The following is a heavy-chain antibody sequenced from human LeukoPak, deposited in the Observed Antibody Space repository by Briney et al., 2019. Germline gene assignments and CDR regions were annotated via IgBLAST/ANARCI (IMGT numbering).Heavy chain of an antibody. CDR3: ASTGSNYYDSSGYYYTPRYLPPDY. V-gene: IGHV1-2*02. CDR1: GYTFTGYY. CDR2: INSNSGGT. D-gene: IGHD3-22*01. J-gene: IGHJ4*02. Sequence: ASVKVSCKASGYTFTGYYMHCVRQAPGQGLVWVGWINSNSGGTNYAQKFQGRVTMTRDTSISTAYMELSRLRSDDTAVYYCASTGSNYYDSSGYYYTPRYLPPDYWGQGTLVTVSS.